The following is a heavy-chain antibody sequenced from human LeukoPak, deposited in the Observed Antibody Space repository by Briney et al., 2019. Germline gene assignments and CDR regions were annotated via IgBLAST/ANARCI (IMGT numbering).Heavy chain of an antibody. CDR2: IKQDGSEK. CDR1: GFTFSSYW. D-gene: IGHD1-14*01. Sequence: PGGSLRLSCAASGFTFSSYWMSWVRQAPGKGLEWVANIKQDGSEKYYVDSVKGRFTISRDNAKNSLYLQMNSLRAEDTAVYYCARARTRDVRWFDPWGQGTLVTVSS. V-gene: IGHV3-7*01. CDR3: ARARTRDVRWFDP. J-gene: IGHJ5*02.